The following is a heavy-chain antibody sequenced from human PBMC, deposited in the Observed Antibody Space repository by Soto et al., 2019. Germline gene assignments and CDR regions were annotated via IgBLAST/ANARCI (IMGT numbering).Heavy chain of an antibody. CDR3: AEDQFRYYDSSGYYEY. Sequence: EVQLVESGGGLVQPGRSLRLSCAASGFTFDDYAMHWVRQAPGKGLEWVSGISWNTGSIGYADSVKGRFTISSDNAKNSVYLQMNSLRAENTALYYCAEDQFRYYDSSGYYEYWGKGTLVTVSS. D-gene: IGHD3-22*01. CDR1: GFTFDDYA. V-gene: IGHV3-9*01. J-gene: IGHJ4*02. CDR2: ISWNTGSI.